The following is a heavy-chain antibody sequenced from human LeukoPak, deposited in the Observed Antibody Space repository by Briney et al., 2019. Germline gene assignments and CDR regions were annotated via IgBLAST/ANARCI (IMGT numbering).Heavy chain of an antibody. CDR1: RFTVSSNY. CDR2: IYSGGT. D-gene: IGHD3-10*01. CDR3: AKDQDPHSYGSGSYAPFDH. Sequence: GGSLRLSCAASRFTVSSNYMTWVRQAPGKGLEWVSVIYSGGTYYADSVKGRFTISRDNSKNTLYLQINSLGADDTAVYYCAKDQDPHSYGSGSYAPFDHWGQGTLVTVSS. V-gene: IGHV3-53*03. J-gene: IGHJ4*02.